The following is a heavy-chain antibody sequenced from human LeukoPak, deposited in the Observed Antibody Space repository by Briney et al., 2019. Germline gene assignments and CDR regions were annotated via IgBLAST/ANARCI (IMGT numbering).Heavy chain of an antibody. V-gene: IGHV3-7*01. CDR2: IKQDGSEK. CDR1: GFTFSNYW. J-gene: IGHJ4*02. D-gene: IGHD6-19*01. Sequence: GGSLRLSCAASGFTFSNYWMSWVRQAPGKGLEWVANIKQDGSEKYYVDSVKGRFTISRDNAKNSLFLQMNSLRGEDTAVYYCARDKVGGSMAGSNFDYWGQGTLVTVSS. CDR3: ARDKVGGSMAGSNFDY.